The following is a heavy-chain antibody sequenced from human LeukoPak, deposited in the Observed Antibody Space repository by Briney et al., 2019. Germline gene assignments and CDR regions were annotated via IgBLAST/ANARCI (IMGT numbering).Heavy chain of an antibody. V-gene: IGHV4-59*08. CDR1: GGSISSYY. J-gene: IGHJ5*02. CDR3: ARQALGGYSSSSPWFDP. D-gene: IGHD6-6*01. CDR2: IYYSGST. Sequence: SETLSLTCTVSGGSISSYYWSWIRQPPGKGLEWIGYIYYSGSTNYNPSLKSRVTISVDTSKNQFSLRLSSVTAADTAVYYCARQALGGYSSSSPWFDPWGQGTLVTVSS.